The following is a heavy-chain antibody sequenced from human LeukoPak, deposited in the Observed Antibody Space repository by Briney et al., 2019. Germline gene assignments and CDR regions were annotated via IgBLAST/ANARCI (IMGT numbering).Heavy chain of an antibody. CDR1: GASISSSSYY. D-gene: IGHD2-15*01. Sequence: SETLSLTCTVSGASISSSSYYWGWIRQPPGKGLEWIGSFSYSGGTSYNPSLKSRVTISVDTSENQFSLRLTSLTAADTAVYYCARQLHSYYYMDVWGKGTTVTVSS. CDR3: ARQLHSYYYMDV. CDR2: FSYSGGT. V-gene: IGHV4-39*01. J-gene: IGHJ6*03.